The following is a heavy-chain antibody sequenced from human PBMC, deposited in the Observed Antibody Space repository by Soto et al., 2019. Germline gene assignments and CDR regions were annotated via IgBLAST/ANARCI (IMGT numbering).Heavy chain of an antibody. CDR1: GYTFTSYG. Sequence: QVQLVQSGAEVKKPGASVKVSCKASGYTFTSYGISWVRQAPGQGLEWMGWISAYNGNTNYAQKLQGRVTMTTDTSTSTAYMELRSLRSDDTAVHYCAREREYYYDSSGYYTPGYYYYGMDVWGQGTTVTVSS. D-gene: IGHD3-22*01. CDR3: AREREYYYDSSGYYTPGYYYYGMDV. V-gene: IGHV1-18*01. J-gene: IGHJ6*02. CDR2: ISAYNGNT.